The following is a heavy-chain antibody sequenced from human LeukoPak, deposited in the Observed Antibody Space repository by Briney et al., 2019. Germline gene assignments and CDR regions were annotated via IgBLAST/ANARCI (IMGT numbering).Heavy chain of an antibody. CDR3: ARRRFDWFFDY. J-gene: IGHJ4*02. CDR2: IYYSGST. CDR1: GGSISSYY. D-gene: IGHD3-9*01. Sequence: SETLSLTCTVSGGSISSYYWSWIRQPPGKGLEWIGYIYYSGSTNYNPSLKSRVTISIDTSKNQFSLKLNSVTAADTAVYYCARRRFDWFFDYWGQGTLVTVSS. V-gene: IGHV4-59*08.